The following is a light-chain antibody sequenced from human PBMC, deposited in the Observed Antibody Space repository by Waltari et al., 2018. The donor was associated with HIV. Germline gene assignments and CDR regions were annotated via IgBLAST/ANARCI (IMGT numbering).Light chain of an antibody. Sequence: DIQLTQPRSLLSASVGDRATITCRASQGIGTSLALYQQKPGKAPQLLISAASTLQPGVPTRFSGSGSGTEFTLTISGLQPEDFATYYCQQVKSNPFTFGPGTKVDFK. CDR3: QQVKSNPFT. CDR2: AAS. V-gene: IGKV1-9*01. CDR1: QGIGTS. J-gene: IGKJ3*01.